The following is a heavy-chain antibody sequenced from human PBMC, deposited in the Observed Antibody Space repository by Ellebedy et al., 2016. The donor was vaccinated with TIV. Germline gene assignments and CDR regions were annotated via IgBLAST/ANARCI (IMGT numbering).Heavy chain of an antibody. CDR2: TYGGGGTK. V-gene: IGHV3-23*01. D-gene: IGHD3-22*01. Sequence: PGGSLRLSCVGSGFTFSTYAMAWVRQTPGKGLEWVSGTYGGGGTKYYADSVKGRFTISRDNAKNSLYLQMNSLRAEDTAVYYCARDGTEGDSSGYYRSTYYGMDVWGQGTTVTVSS. J-gene: IGHJ6*02. CDR3: ARDGTEGDSSGYYRSTYYGMDV. CDR1: GFTFSTYA.